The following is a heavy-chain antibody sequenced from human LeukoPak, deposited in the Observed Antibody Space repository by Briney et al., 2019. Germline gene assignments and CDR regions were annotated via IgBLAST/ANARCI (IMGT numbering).Heavy chain of an antibody. J-gene: IGHJ4*02. Sequence: GRSLRLSCAASGFTSSSYGMHWVRQAPGKGLEWVAVIWYDGSNKYYADSVKGRFTISRDNSKNTLYLQMNSLRAEDTAVYYCARDLTPGYCSGGSCSGYDYVWGSYRYNPLGYWGQGTLVTVSS. CDR2: IWYDGSNK. CDR1: GFTSSSYG. V-gene: IGHV3-33*01. D-gene: IGHD3-16*02. CDR3: ARDLTPGYCSGGSCSGYDYVWGSYRYNPLGY.